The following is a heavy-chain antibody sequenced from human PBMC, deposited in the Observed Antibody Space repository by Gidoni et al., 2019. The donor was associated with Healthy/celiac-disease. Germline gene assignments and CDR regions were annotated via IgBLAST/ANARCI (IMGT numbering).Heavy chain of an antibody. J-gene: IGHJ3*02. D-gene: IGHD6-13*01. CDR3: ARGSSSSGLVAFDI. Sequence: QVQLVESGGGLVKPGGSLRLSCSAPGFTFSDYYMSWIRQAPGKGLGWVSYISSSGSTIYYADYVKGRFTISRDNAKNSLYLQMNGLRAEDTAVYYCARGSSSSGLVAFDIWGQGTMVTVSS. V-gene: IGHV3-11*01. CDR2: ISSSGSTI. CDR1: GFTFSDYY.